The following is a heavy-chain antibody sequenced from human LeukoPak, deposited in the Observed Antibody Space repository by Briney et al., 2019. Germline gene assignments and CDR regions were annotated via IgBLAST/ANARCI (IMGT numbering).Heavy chain of an antibody. J-gene: IGHJ4*02. V-gene: IGHV4-30-2*01. Sequence: PSETLSLTCTVSGGSISSGGYYWSWIRQPPGKGLEWIGYIYHSGSTYYNPSLKSRVTISVDRSKNQFSLKLSSVTAADTAVYYCARDSSPLFDWLLYLDYWGQGTLVTVSS. CDR2: IYHSGST. CDR3: ARDSSPLFDWLLYLDY. CDR1: GGSISSGGYY. D-gene: IGHD3-9*01.